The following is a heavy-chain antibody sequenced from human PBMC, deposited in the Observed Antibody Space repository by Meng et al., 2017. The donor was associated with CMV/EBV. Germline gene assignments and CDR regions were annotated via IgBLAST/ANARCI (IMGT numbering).Heavy chain of an antibody. CDR2: IYYSGST. CDR1: GGSVSSGSYY. J-gene: IGHJ6*02. CDR3: ARVLRSGYYDYGMDV. Sequence: SETLSLTCTVPGGSVSSGSYYWSWIRQPPGKGLEWIGYIYYSGSTNYNPSLKSRVTLSVDTSKNQFSPKLTSVTAADTAVYYCARVLRSGYYDYGMDVWGQGTTVTVSS. D-gene: IGHD3-3*01. V-gene: IGHV4-61*01.